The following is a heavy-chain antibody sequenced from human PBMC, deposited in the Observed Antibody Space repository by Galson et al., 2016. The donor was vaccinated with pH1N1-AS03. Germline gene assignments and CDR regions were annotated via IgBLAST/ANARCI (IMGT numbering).Heavy chain of an antibody. Sequence: SLRLSCAASGFSFNNYAMSWVRQAPGKGLEWVSSIGGRLNKTDYVDSVKGRFTISRDNPKNTLYLQMNTLRADDTAVYYCAKMGSTTGNDYWGQGTLVTVSS. J-gene: IGHJ4*02. D-gene: IGHD1-1*01. CDR1: GFSFNNYA. CDR3: AKMGSTTGNDY. CDR2: IGGRLNKT. V-gene: IGHV3-23*01.